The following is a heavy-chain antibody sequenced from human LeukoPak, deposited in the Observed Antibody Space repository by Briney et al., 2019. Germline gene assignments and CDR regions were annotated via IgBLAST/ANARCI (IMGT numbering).Heavy chain of an antibody. Sequence: GGSLRLSCAASGFTLSSYWMHWVRQTPGKGLEWVSAISGSGGSTYYADSVKGRFTISRGNSKNTLFLQMNSLRAEDTAPYYCAKSVAIYFYYGLDVWGQGTTVTVSS. CDR3: AKSVAIYFYYGLDV. CDR1: GFTLSSYW. D-gene: IGHD3-3*01. CDR2: ISGSGGST. V-gene: IGHV3-23*01. J-gene: IGHJ6*02.